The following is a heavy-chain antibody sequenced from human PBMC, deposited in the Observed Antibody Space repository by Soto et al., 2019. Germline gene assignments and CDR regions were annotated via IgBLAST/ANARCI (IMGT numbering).Heavy chain of an antibody. J-gene: IGHJ4*02. Sequence: EVQLVESGGGLVQPGGSLRLSCAASGFTFTDYGMIWVRQAPGKGLEWVANIKQDGSEKYYADSVRGRFTISRDNAKNSLYIPMNSLRAEHTAVYFCAKDVVWLRVDNWGRVALFTVTS. CDR1: GFTFTDYG. D-gene: IGHD5-18*01. V-gene: IGHV3-7*04. CDR2: IKQDGSEK. CDR3: AKDVVWLRVDN.